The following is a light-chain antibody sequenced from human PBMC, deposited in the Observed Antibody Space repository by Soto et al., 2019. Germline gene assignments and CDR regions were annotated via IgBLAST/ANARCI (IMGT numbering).Light chain of an antibody. CDR1: NSDIGAYDF. J-gene: IGLJ3*02. Sequence: QSALTQPASVSVSPGQSITISCAGTNSDIGAYDFVSWFQQHPGSSPRLIIYEVSDRPSGVSSRFSGSKSGNTASLTISGLQAGDEADYYCSSKTTTRTLVFGGGTKLTVL. CDR2: EVS. V-gene: IGLV2-14*01. CDR3: SSKTTTRTLV.